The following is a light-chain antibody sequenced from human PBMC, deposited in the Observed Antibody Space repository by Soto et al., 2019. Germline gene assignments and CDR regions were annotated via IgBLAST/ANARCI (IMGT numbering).Light chain of an antibody. V-gene: IGKV3-20*01. CDR3: QQYGDLPWT. Sequence: ALTQSPGTLSSSPGERATLSCRASQSVSSSYLAWYQQKPGQAPRLLIYGASSRATGIPDRFSGSGSGTDFTLTINRLEPEDFAVYYCQQYGDLPWTFDQGTKVDIK. CDR2: GAS. J-gene: IGKJ1*01. CDR1: QSVSSSY.